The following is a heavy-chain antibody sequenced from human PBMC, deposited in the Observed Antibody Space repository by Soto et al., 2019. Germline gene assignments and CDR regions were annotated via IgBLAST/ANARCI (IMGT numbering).Heavy chain of an antibody. D-gene: IGHD2-21*01. V-gene: IGHV4-31*03. J-gene: IGHJ5*02. CDR1: GGSINSGGYH. CDR2: IYYRGNT. Sequence: PSETLSLTCSVSGGSINSGGYHWTWIRQHPEKGLEWIGYIYYRGNTYYNPSLRSRLTISADTSKNQFSLNLTSVTAADTAVYYCARSSDRGFRDWFVPWGQGTLVT. CDR3: ARSSDRGFRDWFVP.